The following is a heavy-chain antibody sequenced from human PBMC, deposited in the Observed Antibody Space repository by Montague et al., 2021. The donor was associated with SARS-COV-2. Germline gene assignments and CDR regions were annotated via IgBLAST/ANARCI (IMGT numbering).Heavy chain of an antibody. J-gene: IGHJ5*02. D-gene: IGHD2-21*01. V-gene: IGHV4-59*12. CDR3: ARGGDMNWFDP. CDR1: GGSISSYY. CDR2: IYYSGST. Sequence: SETLSLTCTVSGGSISSYYWSWIRQPPGKGLEWIGYIYYSGSTNYNPSLKSRVTISVDTSTNQFSLKLSSVTAADTAVYYCARGGDMNWFDPWGQGTLVTGSS.